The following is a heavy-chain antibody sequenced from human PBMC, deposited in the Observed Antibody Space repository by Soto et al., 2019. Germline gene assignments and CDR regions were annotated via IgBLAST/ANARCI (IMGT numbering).Heavy chain of an antibody. Sequence: GASVKVSCKASGGTFSSYAISWVRQAPGQGLEWMGGIIPIFGTANYAQKFQGRVTITADESTSTAYMELSSLRSEDTAVYYCARPITIFGVVIPYYYYGMDVWGQGTTVTVS. V-gene: IGHV1-69*13. CDR1: GGTFSSYA. CDR3: ARPITIFGVVIPYYYYGMDV. D-gene: IGHD3-3*01. CDR2: IIPIFGTA. J-gene: IGHJ6*02.